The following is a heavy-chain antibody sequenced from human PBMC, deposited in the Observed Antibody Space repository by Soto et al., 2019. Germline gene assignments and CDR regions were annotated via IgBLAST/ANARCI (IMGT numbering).Heavy chain of an antibody. V-gene: IGHV1-46*01. Sequence: ASVKVSCKASGYTFTSYAMHWVRQAPGQRLEWMGIINPSGGSTSYAQKFQGRVTMTRDTSTSTVYMELSSLRSEDTAVYYCASSSAMRDSNAGPYYWGQATLVTVSS. J-gene: IGHJ4*02. CDR3: ASSSAMRDSNAGPYY. CDR2: INPSGGST. CDR1: GYTFTSYA. D-gene: IGHD2-2*01.